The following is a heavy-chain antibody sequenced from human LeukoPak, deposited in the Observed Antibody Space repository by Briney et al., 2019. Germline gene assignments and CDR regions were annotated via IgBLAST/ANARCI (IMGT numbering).Heavy chain of an antibody. D-gene: IGHD2-2*01. CDR1: GYTFTSYY. CDR3: ARAHSLHGDIVVVPAAIRYYYYGMDV. CDR2: IIPIFGTA. V-gene: IGHV1-69*13. J-gene: IGHJ6*02. Sequence: SVKVSCKASGYTFTSYYMHWVRQAPGQGLEWMGGIIPIFGTANYAQKFQGRVTITADESTSTAYMELSSLRSEDTAVYYCARAHSLHGDIVVVPAAIRYYYYGMDVWGQGTTVTVSS.